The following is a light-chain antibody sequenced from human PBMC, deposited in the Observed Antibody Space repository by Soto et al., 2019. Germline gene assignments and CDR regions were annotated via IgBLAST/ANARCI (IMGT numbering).Light chain of an antibody. CDR2: GAS. CDR3: QQRSNWLWT. V-gene: IGKV3D-20*02. CDR1: QSVSSSY. J-gene: IGKJ1*01. Sequence: EIVLTQSPGTLSLSQGERATLSCRASQSVSSSYLAWYQQKPGQAPRLLIYGASSRATGIPDRFSGSGSGTDFTLTISRLEPEDFAVYYCQQRSNWLWTFGQGTKVDIK.